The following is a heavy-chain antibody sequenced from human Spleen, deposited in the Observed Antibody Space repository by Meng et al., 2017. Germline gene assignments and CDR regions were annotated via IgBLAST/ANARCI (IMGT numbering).Heavy chain of an antibody. CDR2: ISGSGSIT. Sequence: EVQLLESGGGLVQPGGSLRLSCATSGFTFTNYAMSWVRQAPGKGLEWVSSISGSGSITYYADSVRGRFTISRDNSKLYLEMNSLRAEDSAVYYCAKEDAGGTFDSWGQGTLVTVSS. CDR1: GFTFTNYA. V-gene: IGHV3-23*01. D-gene: IGHD1-26*01. J-gene: IGHJ4*02. CDR3: AKEDAGGTFDS.